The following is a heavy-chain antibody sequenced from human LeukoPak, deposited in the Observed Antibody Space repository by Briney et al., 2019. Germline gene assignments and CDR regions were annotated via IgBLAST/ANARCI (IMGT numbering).Heavy chain of an antibody. CDR3: AREDYGEGPFDY. V-gene: IGHV4-4*07. Sequence: ASETLSLTCTVSGGSISSYYWSWVRQPAGKELEWIGRIYTSGSNNYNPSLKSRVTMSVDTSKNQFSLKLSSVTAADTAVYYCAREDYGEGPFDYWGQGTLVTVSS. CDR1: GGSISSYY. J-gene: IGHJ4*02. D-gene: IGHD4-17*01. CDR2: IYTSGSN.